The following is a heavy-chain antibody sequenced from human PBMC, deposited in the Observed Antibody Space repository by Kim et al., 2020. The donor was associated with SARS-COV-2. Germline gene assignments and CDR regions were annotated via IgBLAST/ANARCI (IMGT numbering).Heavy chain of an antibody. CDR1: GFTFSAYD. Sequence: GGSLRLSCATSGFTFSAYDMNWVRQAPGKGLEWLSFITKSSTTIYYADSVEGRFTISRDNAKNSLFLQMNSLRDDDTALYYCVRDRLVGALDMLGQWTM. D-gene: IGHD3-16*01. CDR2: ITKSSTTI. V-gene: IGHV3-48*02. CDR3: VRDRLVGALDM. J-gene: IGHJ3*02.